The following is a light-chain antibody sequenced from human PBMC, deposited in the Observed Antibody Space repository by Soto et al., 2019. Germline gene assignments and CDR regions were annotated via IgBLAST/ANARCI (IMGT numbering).Light chain of an antibody. V-gene: IGKV3-15*01. Sequence: EIVMTQSPANLSVSPGERATLSCRASQSVSSNLAWYQQKTGQGPRLLIYGASTRATSIPARFSGSGSATEFTLTINSLQSEDFAVYYCQQYNKWPPYTFGQGTKLEIK. CDR1: QSVSSN. J-gene: IGKJ2*01. CDR3: QQYNKWPPYT. CDR2: GAS.